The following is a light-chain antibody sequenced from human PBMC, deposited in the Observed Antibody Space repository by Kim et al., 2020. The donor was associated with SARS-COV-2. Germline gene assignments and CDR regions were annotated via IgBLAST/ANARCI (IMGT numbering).Light chain of an antibody. V-gene: IGKV3-20*01. CDR1: HSVINNY. CDR2: AAS. J-gene: IGKJ1*01. Sequence: PPGATATPSCSASHSVINNYLAWYQQKPGQAPRLLMDAASSRAADIHDSCGGSGSGTDFPLTISRLEPEDVAEYYCQHYGNPPLTFGQGTKVDIK. CDR3: QHYGNPPLT.